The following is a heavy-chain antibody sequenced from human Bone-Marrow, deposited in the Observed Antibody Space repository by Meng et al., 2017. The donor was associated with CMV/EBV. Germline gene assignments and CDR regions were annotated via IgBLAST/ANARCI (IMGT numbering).Heavy chain of an antibody. J-gene: IGHJ4*02. CDR1: GFTFSNYW. Sequence: LSCVAAGFTFSNYWMTWVRQAPGKGLGWVATMKPDGREKSYVDSVKGRFSISRDNAENSFYLQMNSLRAEDTAVYYCARSIGYYPYWGQGALVTVSS. V-gene: IGHV3-7*03. CDR2: MKPDGREK. CDR3: ARSIGYYPY. D-gene: IGHD2/OR15-2a*01.